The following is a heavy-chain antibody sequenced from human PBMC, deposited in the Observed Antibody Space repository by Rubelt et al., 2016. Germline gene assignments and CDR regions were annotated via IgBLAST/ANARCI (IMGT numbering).Heavy chain of an antibody. Sequence: QAPGKGLEWVSYISSSSSTIYYADSVKGRFTISRDNSKNTVYLQMNSLRVDDTAVYYCAKGGWNDYWGQGTLVTVSS. CDR2: ISSSSSTI. V-gene: IGHV3-48*01. J-gene: IGHJ4*02. CDR3: AKGGWNDY. D-gene: IGHD1-1*01.